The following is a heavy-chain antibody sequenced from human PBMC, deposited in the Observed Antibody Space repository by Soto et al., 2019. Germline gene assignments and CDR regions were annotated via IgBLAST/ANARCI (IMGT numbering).Heavy chain of an antibody. J-gene: IGHJ4*02. CDR3: ARERVQWLVRRVGYYFDF. CDR2: IYYSGST. V-gene: IGHV4-59*12. Sequence: QVQLQESGPGLVKPSETLSLTCTVSGGSISSYYWSWIRQPPGKGLEWIGYIYYSGSTNYNPSLKSRVTISLDTSKNQFSLKLSSVTAGDTAVYYCARERVQWLVRRVGYYFDFWGQGTLVTVSS. CDR1: GGSISSYY. D-gene: IGHD6-19*01.